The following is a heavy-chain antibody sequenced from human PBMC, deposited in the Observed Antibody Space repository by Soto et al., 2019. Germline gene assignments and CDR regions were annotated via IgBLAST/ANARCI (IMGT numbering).Heavy chain of an antibody. V-gene: IGHV1-18*01. D-gene: IGHD6-19*01. CDR2: ISAYNGNT. CDR3: ARDGTSTEWLVLFAFDI. J-gene: IGHJ3*02. Sequence: ASVKVSCKASGYTFTSYGISWVRQAPGQGLEWMGWISAYNGNTNYAQKLQGRVTMTTDTSTSTAYMELRSLRSDDTAVYYCARDGTSTEWLVLFAFDIWGQGTMVTVSS. CDR1: GYTFTSYG.